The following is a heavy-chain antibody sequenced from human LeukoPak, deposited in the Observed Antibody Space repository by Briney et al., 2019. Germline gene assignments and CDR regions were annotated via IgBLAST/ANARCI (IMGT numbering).Heavy chain of an antibody. CDR1: GFTFTSSA. Sequence: SVKVSCKASGFTFTSSAVQWVRQARGQRLEWIGWIVVGSGNTNYAQKFQERVTITRDMSTSTAYMELGSLRSEDTAVYYCAAGVGQLWLLLDYWGQGTLVTVSS. CDR2: IVVGSGNT. D-gene: IGHD5-18*01. V-gene: IGHV1-58*01. J-gene: IGHJ4*02. CDR3: AAGVGQLWLLLDY.